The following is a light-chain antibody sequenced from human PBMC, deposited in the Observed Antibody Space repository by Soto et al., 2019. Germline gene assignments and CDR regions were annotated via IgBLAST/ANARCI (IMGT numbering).Light chain of an antibody. J-gene: IGKJ2*01. CDR3: QQYNDWPPKYT. Sequence: EIVMTQSPATLSVSPGERATLSCRASQSVSSNLAWYQQKPGQAPRLLIYGASTRATGVPARFSGSGSGTEFILTIRSLQSEDFAVYYCQQYNDWPPKYTFGQGTKLEIK. V-gene: IGKV3-15*01. CDR1: QSVSSN. CDR2: GAS.